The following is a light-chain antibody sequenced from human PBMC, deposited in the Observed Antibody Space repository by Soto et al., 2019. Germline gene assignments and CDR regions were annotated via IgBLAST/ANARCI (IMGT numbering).Light chain of an antibody. CDR2: EVS. V-gene: IGLV2-14*01. CDR1: SSDIGGYNY. Sequence: QSALTQPASVSGSPGQSITISCAGTSSDIGGYNYVSWYQQHPGKAPKVMNYEVSNRPSGVSNRFSGSKSGNTASLTISGLQAEDEADYYCSSYTSSSTLYVFGSGTKLTVL. CDR3: SSYTSSSTLYV. J-gene: IGLJ1*01.